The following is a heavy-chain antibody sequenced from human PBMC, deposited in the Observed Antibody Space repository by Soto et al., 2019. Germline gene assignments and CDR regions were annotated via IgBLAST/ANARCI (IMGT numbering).Heavy chain of an antibody. V-gene: IGHV1-69*06. J-gene: IGHJ6*02. CDR3: AMGDIVVVPAAIEDYYYYYGMAV. CDR2: IIPIFGTA. D-gene: IGHD2-2*02. CDR1: GGTFSSYA. Sequence: VKVSCKASGGTFSSYAISWVRQAPGQGLEWMGGIIPIFGTANYAQKFQGRVTITADKSTSTAYMELSSLRSEDTAVYYCAMGDIVVVPAAIEDYYYYYGMAVWGQGTTVTVSS.